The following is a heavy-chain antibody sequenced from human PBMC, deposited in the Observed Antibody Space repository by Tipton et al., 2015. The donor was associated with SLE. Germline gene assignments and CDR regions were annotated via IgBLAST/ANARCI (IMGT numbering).Heavy chain of an antibody. Sequence: QGQLVQSGGGVVQPGRSLRLSCAASGFTFNNYGMHWVRQAPGKGLEWVAVISYDGNYKNYADFLKGRIAISRDNSKNTLNLQMNSLRSEDTAIYYCARPKMPTLTFSAVDFWGQGTMVTVSS. CDR1: GFTFNNYG. CDR3: ARPKMPTLTFSAVDF. D-gene: IGHD5-24*01. CDR2: ISYDGNYK. J-gene: IGHJ3*01. V-gene: IGHV3-30*03.